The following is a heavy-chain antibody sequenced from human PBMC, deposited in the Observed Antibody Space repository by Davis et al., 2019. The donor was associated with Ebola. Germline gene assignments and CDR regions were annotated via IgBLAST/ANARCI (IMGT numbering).Heavy chain of an antibody. CDR1: GGSFSGYH. CDR3: ARARYYYGRGRLDP. D-gene: IGHD3-10*02. V-gene: IGHV4-34*01. J-gene: IGHJ5*02. CDR2: INHSGST. Sequence: GSLRLSCAVYGGSFSGYHWSWIRQPPGKGLEWIGEINHSGSTTYNPFLKSRVTISVDTSKNQFSLKLSSVTAADTAVYYCARARYYYGRGRLDPWGQGTLVTVSS.